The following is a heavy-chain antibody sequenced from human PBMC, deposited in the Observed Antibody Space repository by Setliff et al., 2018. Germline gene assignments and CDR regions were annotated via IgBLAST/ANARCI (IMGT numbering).Heavy chain of an antibody. J-gene: IGHJ4*02. V-gene: IGHV4-39*07. D-gene: IGHD1-26*01. CDR1: GGSISSTNHY. Sequence: SETLSLTCTVSGGSISSTNHYWTWFRQPPGKGLEWIGSIDHSGSTHYNPSLKSRVTISVDTAKNQFSLKLRSVTAADTAVYYCGRPLVGVTTGFENWGQGTLVTVSS. CDR3: GRPLVGVTTGFEN. CDR2: IDHSGST.